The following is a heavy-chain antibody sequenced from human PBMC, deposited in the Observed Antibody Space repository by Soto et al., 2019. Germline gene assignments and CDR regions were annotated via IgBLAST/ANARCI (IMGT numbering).Heavy chain of an antibody. Sequence: EVQLVESGGGLVQPGGSLSLSCAASGFTFSDHYMDCVRQAPGKGLEWICRARKQANSYSTEYDATVKGRFTISRDDSKNTLSLQMTSLKTYDTAVYYCVRSVLTTDWYADYWGQGTLVTFSS. J-gene: IGHJ4*02. V-gene: IGHV3-72*01. CDR2: ARKQANSYST. CDR3: VRSVLTTDWYADY. D-gene: IGHD3-9*01. CDR1: GFTFSDHY.